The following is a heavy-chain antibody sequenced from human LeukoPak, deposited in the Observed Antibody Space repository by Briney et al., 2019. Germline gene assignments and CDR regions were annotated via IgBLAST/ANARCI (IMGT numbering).Heavy chain of an antibody. J-gene: IGHJ5*02. Sequence: GGSLRLSCGVSGFTFSSYSMCWVRQAPGKGLEWVSFISSSSSYIYYADSVKGRFTISRDNAKNSLYLQMNSLRGEDTAVYYCARGVYSASHGPPWGQGTLVTVSS. D-gene: IGHD1-26*01. CDR2: ISSSSSYI. V-gene: IGHV3-21*01. CDR3: ARGVYSASHGPP. CDR1: GFTFSSYS.